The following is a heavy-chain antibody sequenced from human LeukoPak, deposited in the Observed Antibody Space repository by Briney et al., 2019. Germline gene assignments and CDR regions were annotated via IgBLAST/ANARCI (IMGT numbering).Heavy chain of an antibody. CDR1: GYTFTSYY. Sequence: ASVKVSCKASGYTFTSYYIHWVRQAPGQGLEWMGLINPTGGSTGYAQKFQGRVTMTRDMSTSTDYMELSSLRSKDTAIYYCARDNSVGDNAWWFDPWGQGTLVTVSS. V-gene: IGHV1-46*01. D-gene: IGHD1-26*01. CDR3: ARDNSVGDNAWWFDP. CDR2: INPTGGST. J-gene: IGHJ5*02.